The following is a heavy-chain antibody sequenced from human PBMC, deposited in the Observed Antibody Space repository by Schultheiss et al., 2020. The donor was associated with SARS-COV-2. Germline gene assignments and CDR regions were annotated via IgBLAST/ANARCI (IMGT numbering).Heavy chain of an antibody. D-gene: IGHD6-13*01. V-gene: IGHV3-30-3*01. Sequence: GGSLRLSCAASGFTFSSYWMHWVRQAPGKGLEWVAVISYDGSNKYYADSVKGRFTISRDNSKNTLYLQMNSLRAEDTAVYYCARDRAYQGIAAAGYYYYGMDVWGQGTTVTVSS. CDR2: ISYDGSNK. J-gene: IGHJ6*02. CDR1: GFTFSSYW. CDR3: ARDRAYQGIAAAGYYYYGMDV.